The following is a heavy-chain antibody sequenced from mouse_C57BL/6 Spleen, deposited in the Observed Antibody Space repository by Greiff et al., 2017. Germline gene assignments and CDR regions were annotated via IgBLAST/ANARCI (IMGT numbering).Heavy chain of an antibody. CDR1: GYAFSSSW. CDR2: FYTGDGDT. D-gene: IGHD2-1*01. V-gene: IGHV1-82*01. J-gene: IGHJ2*01. Sequence: VTLQESGPELVKPGASVKISCKASGYAFSSSWMNWGKQRPGTGLEWIGRFYTGDGDTKYNEKFKGKATLTADKSSSTAYMQLSSLTSEDSAVYFCARNYGNYAFDYWGQGTTLTVSS. CDR3: ARNYGNYAFDY.